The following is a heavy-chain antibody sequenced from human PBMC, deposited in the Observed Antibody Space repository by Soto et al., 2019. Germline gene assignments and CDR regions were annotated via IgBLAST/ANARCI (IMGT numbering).Heavy chain of an antibody. Sequence: EVQLLESGGGLVQPGGSLRLSCAASGFTFSSYAMSWVRQAPGKGLEWVSAISGSGGSTYYADSVKGRFTISRDNSKNTLYLQMNSLRAEDTAVYYCAKDLGSGYELYYYYGMDVWGQGTTVTVSS. D-gene: IGHD5-12*01. V-gene: IGHV3-23*01. CDR2: ISGSGGST. CDR1: GFTFSSYA. CDR3: AKDLGSGYELYYYYGMDV. J-gene: IGHJ6*02.